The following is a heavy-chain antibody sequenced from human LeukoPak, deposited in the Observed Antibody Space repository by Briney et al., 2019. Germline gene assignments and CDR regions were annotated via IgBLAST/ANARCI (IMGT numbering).Heavy chain of an antibody. CDR3: ARSPSFIAVAGYYFDY. V-gene: IGHV4-34*01. Sequence: SETLSLTCAVYGGSFSGYYWSWIRQPPGKELEWIGEINHSGSTNYNPSLKSRVTISVDTSKNQFSLKLGSVTAADTAVYYCARSPSFIAVAGYYFDYWGQGTLVTVSS. CDR2: INHSGST. J-gene: IGHJ4*02. D-gene: IGHD6-19*01. CDR1: GGSFSGYY.